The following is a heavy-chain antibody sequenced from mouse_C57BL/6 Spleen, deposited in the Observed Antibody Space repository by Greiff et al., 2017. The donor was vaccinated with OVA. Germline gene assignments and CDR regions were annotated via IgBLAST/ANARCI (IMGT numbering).Heavy chain of an antibody. CDR3: AREGDEIFDY. V-gene: IGHV1-64*01. CDR1: GYTFTSYW. Sequence: QVQLQQPGAELVKPGASVTLSCKASGYTFTSYWMHWVTQRPGQGLEWIGMIHPNSGSTNYNEKFKSKATLTVDKSSSTAYMQLSSLTSEDSAVYYCAREGDEIFDYWGQGTTLTVSS. CDR2: IHPNSGST. J-gene: IGHJ2*01.